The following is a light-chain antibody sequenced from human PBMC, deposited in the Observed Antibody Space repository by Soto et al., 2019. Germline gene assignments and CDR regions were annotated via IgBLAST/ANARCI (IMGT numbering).Light chain of an antibody. V-gene: IGLV2-23*01. Sequence: QSALTQPASVSGSPGQSITISCTGTSSDIGRYNLVSWYQQHPGKPPKLMIYEATKRPSGVSNRFSGSKSGNTASLTISGLHVEDEGDYYCSLNASSNTSMFGGGTKLTVL. CDR3: SLNASSNTSM. J-gene: IGLJ3*02. CDR2: EAT. CDR1: SSDIGRYNL.